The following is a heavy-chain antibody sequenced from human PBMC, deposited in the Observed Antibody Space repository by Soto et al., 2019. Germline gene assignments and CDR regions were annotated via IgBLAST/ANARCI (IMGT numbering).Heavy chain of an antibody. Sequence: SVKVSCKASGGTFSSYAISWVRQATGQGLEWMGGMIPISGTASYAQKFQGRVTITADESTSTAFMELSSLRSEDTAVYYCATFGGITMVRGTNWFDAWGQGTLVTVSS. CDR2: MIPISGTA. J-gene: IGHJ5*02. CDR3: ATFGGITMVRGTNWFDA. V-gene: IGHV1-69*13. CDR1: GGTFSSYA. D-gene: IGHD3-10*01.